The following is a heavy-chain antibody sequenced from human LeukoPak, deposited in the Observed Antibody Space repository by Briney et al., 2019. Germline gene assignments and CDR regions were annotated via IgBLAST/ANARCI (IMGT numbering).Heavy chain of an antibody. D-gene: IGHD6-19*01. J-gene: IGHJ4*02. Sequence: GSLRLSCAASGFTFSSYAMHWVRQAPGKGLEWVAVISYDGSNKYYADSVKGRFTISRDNSKNTLYLQMNSLRAEDTAVYYCGGGQWLVTNFDYWGQGTLVTVSS. CDR1: GFTFSSYA. V-gene: IGHV3-30-3*01. CDR3: GGGQWLVTNFDY. CDR2: ISYDGSNK.